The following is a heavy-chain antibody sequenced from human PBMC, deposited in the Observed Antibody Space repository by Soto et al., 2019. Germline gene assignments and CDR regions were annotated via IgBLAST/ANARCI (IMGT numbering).Heavy chain of an antibody. CDR3: ARDAIKGSYYGP. Sequence: PSETLSLTCTVSGGSISSGGYYWSWIRQHPGKGLEWIGYIYYSGSTYYNPSLKSRVTISVDTSKNQFSLKLSSVTAADTAVYYCARDAIKGSYYGPWGQGTLVTVSS. D-gene: IGHD3-10*01. CDR1: GGSISSGGYY. CDR2: IYYSGST. V-gene: IGHV4-31*03. J-gene: IGHJ5*02.